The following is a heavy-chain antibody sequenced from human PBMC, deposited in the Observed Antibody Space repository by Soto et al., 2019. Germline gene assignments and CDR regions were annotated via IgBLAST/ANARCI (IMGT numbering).Heavy chain of an antibody. V-gene: IGHV4-4*02. J-gene: IGHJ4*02. CDR3: ASRDPGTSVDY. D-gene: IGHD1-7*01. CDR2: IYRTGSA. CDR1: GGSFTSNNW. Sequence: SETLSLTCAVSGGSFTSNNWWTWVRQPPGQGLEWIGEIYRTGSANYNPSLKSRVTISLDKSENQFSLKVTSLTAADTAVYYCASRDPGTSVDYWGQGTLVTVSS.